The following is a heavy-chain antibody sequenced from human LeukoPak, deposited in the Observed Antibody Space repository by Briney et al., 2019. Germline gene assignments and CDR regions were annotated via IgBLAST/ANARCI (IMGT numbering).Heavy chain of an antibody. J-gene: IGHJ6*03. CDR2: ISYDGSNK. CDR1: GFIFSNYG. V-gene: IGHV3-30*18. CDR3: AKDLNSYAMVRGYHMDV. Sequence: GGSLRLSCAASGFIFSNYGMHWVRQAPGKGLEWVAVISYDGSNKYNPDSVKGRFTISRDNSKNTLYLQMNSLRAEDTAVYYCAKDLNSYAMVRGYHMDVWGKGTTVTISS. D-gene: IGHD3-10*01.